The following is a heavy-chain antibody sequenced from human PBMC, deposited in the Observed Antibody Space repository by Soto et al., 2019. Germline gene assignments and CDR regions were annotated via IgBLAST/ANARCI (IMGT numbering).Heavy chain of an antibody. CDR3: SSPVDYDTLTGYWDI. D-gene: IGHD3-9*01. Sequence: EVQLLESGGGLVQPGGSLRLSCAASGFTFSSYAMSWVRQAPGKGLEWVSAISGSGGSTYYADSVKGRFTISRDNPKKTLYLQMNSMRAEDTAVYYCSSPVDYDTLTGYWDIWGQGTMVPVSS. J-gene: IGHJ3*02. V-gene: IGHV3-23*01. CDR2: ISGSGGST. CDR1: GFTFSSYA.